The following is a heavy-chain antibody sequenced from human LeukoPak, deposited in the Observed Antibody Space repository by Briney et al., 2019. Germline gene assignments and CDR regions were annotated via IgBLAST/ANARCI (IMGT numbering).Heavy chain of an antibody. CDR1: GFTFSSYS. Sequence: GRSLRLSCAASGFTFSSYSMNWVRQAPGKGLEWVSSISSSSSYIYYADSVKGRFTISRDNAKNSLYLQMNSLRAEDTAVYYCATAIAPPIVVVPAADYWGHGTLVTVSS. J-gene: IGHJ4*01. CDR2: ISSSSSYI. CDR3: ATAIAPPIVVVPAADY. D-gene: IGHD2-2*01. V-gene: IGHV3-21*01.